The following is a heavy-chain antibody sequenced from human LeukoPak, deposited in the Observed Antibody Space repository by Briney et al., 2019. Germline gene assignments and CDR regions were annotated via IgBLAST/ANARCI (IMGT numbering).Heavy chain of an antibody. D-gene: IGHD3-10*01. V-gene: IGHV3-9*01. CDR3: AKGLLRKGGEWLSLQRWVSHDYGMDV. Sequence: GGSLRLSCAASGFTFDDYAMYWVRQGPGKGLEWVSGISWNSGSIDYADSVKGRFTISRDNAKNSLYLQINSLRGEDTALYYCAKGLLRKGGEWLSLQRWVSHDYGMDVWGQGTTVTVSS. J-gene: IGHJ6*02. CDR2: ISWNSGSI. CDR1: GFTFDDYA.